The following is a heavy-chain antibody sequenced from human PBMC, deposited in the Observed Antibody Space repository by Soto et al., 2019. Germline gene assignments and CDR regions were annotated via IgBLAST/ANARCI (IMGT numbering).Heavy chain of an antibody. CDR2: VYHSGST. D-gene: IGHD6-13*01. CDR1: GGSISSSNW. V-gene: IGHV4-4*02. CDR3: ARCQGGGGIYYYYGMDV. J-gene: IGHJ6*02. Sequence: SETLSLTCAVSGGSISSSNWWSWVRQPPGKGLEWIGEVYHSGSTNYNPSLKSRVTISVDKSKNQFSLKLSSVTAADTAVYYSARCQGGGGIYYYYGMDVWCQGTTVTVSS.